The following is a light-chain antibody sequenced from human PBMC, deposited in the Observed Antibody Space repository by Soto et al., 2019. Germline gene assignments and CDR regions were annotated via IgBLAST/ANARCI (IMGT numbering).Light chain of an antibody. J-gene: IGLJ3*02. V-gene: IGLV1-40*01. CDR3: QSYDSSLSGSWV. CDR2: GNR. CDR1: SSNIGAGFD. Sequence: QSVPTQPPSVSGAPGQRVTISCTGSSSNIGAGFDVHWYQQLPGTAPKLLIYGNRKRPSGVPDRFSGSKSGTSASLAINGLQAEDEAHYYCQSYDSSLSGSWVFGGGTKVTVL.